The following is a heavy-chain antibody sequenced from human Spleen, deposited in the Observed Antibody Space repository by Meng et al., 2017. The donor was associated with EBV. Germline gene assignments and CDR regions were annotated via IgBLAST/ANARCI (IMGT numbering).Heavy chain of an antibody. CDR1: GYTFIHYG. CDR2: VSPYNGYT. Sequence: QVRLGQLGAGVGKPGAQVTASCKASGYTFIHYGINWVRQAPGQGLEWMGWVSPYNGYTSYAQNLKGRVTMTTDTSTNTAYMTLRSLRSDDTAVYYCARDRSEMAGSWGGYWGQGSLVTVSS. V-gene: IGHV1-18*01. J-gene: IGHJ4*01. CDR3: ARDRSEMAGSWGGY. D-gene: IGHD5-24*01.